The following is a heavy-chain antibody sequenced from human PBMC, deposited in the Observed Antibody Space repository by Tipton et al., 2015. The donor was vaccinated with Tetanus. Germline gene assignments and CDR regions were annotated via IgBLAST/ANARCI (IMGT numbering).Heavy chain of an antibody. Sequence: SLRLSCVASGFAFTDYYMTWIRQAPGKGLECVSYIRGDNGPIWYADSVKGRFTMSRDNAKSSVYLQMSSLRGDDTAVYYCASGSTLDYWGQGALVSVSS. CDR1: GFAFTDYY. V-gene: IGHV3-11*04. J-gene: IGHJ4*02. CDR2: IRGDNGPI. CDR3: ASGSTLDY. D-gene: IGHD6-25*01.